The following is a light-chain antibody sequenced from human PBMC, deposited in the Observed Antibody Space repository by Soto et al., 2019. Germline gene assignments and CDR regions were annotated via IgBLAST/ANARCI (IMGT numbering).Light chain of an antibody. CDR2: GAS. Sequence: EIVMTQSPAPLSVSPGERATLSCRASQSVSTNLAWYTQKPGQAPRLLIYGASTTATGIQAWFSGSGSGTEFTLTISSLQPDDFATYYCQQYNSYWTFGQGTKVDI. J-gene: IGKJ1*01. V-gene: IGKV3D-15*01. CDR1: QSVSTN. CDR3: QQYNSYWT.